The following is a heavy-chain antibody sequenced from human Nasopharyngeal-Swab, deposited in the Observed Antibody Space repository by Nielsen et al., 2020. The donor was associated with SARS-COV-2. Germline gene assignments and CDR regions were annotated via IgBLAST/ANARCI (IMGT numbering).Heavy chain of an antibody. V-gene: IGHV3-48*03. D-gene: IGHD4-17*01. CDR1: GFTFSSYE. CDR2: ISSSGSTI. J-gene: IGHJ6*03. Sequence: GGSLRLSCAASGFTFSSYEMNWVRQAPGKGLEWVSYISSSGSTIYYADSVKGRFTISRDNAKNSLYLQMNSLRAEDTAVYYCARDLPPYGDYYMDVWGKGTTVTV. CDR3: ARDLPPYGDYYMDV.